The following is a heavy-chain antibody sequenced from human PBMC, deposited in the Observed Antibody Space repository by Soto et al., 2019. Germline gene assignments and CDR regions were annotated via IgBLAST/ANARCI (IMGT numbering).Heavy chain of an antibody. CDR1: GYTFTGYA. V-gene: IGHV1-3*05. CDR3: ARAVAVAADFDY. CDR2: LNAGNGNT. J-gene: IGHJ4*02. Sequence: QVQLVQSGAEEKKPGASVKVSCKASGYTFTGYAMHCVRQAPGQRLEWMGWLNAGNGNTKYSQKFQGRVTITRDTSASTAYMELSSLRSEDTAVYYCARAVAVAADFDYWGQGTLVTVSS. D-gene: IGHD6-19*01.